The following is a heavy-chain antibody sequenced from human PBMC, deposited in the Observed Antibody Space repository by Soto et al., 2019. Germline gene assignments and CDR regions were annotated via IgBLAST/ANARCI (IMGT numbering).Heavy chain of an antibody. CDR2: IHSDGARI. CDR3: ARAGDWNYVKEF. Sequence: EVQLVESGGGFVQPGGYLRLSCAASGFTFTHYRIHWVRQPPGKGLEWVGRIHSDGARIEYGDSVKGRFTISRDNAHNMVFLQMNSLTDEDSGVYFCARAGDWNYVKEFWGQGTLVTVSS. CDR1: GFTFTHYR. V-gene: IGHV3-74*03. D-gene: IGHD1-1*01. J-gene: IGHJ4*02.